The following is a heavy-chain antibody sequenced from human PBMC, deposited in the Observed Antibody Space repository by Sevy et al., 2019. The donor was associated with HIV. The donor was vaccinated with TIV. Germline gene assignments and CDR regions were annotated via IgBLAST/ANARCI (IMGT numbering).Heavy chain of an antibody. D-gene: IGHD4-4*01. CDR3: ARPDDYSNYEVYWYFDL. CDR1: GFTFSSYW. V-gene: IGHV3-7*03. CDR2: IKQDGSEK. J-gene: IGHJ2*01. Sequence: GGSLRLSCAASGFTFSSYWMSWVRQAPGKGLEWVANIKQDGSEKYYVDSGKGRFTISRDNAKNSLYLQMNSLRAEDTAVYYCARPDDYSNYEVYWYFDLWGRGTLVTVSS.